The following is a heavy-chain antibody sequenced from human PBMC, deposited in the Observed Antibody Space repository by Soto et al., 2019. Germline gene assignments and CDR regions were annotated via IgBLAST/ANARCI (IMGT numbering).Heavy chain of an antibody. V-gene: IGHV3-23*01. CDR2: FSNTGGGT. CDR1: GFTFSDYA. CDR3: SKGRGLPSEFDY. J-gene: IGHJ4*02. Sequence: GGSLRLSCAASGFTFSDYAMSWVRPAPGKGLEWVSVFSNTGGGTYYADSVKGRFTISRDNSKNMLYLQMTSLRAEDTAVYYCSKGRGLPSEFDYWGQGTLVTVSS.